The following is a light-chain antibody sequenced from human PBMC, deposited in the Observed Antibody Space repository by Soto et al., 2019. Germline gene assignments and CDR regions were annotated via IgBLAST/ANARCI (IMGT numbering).Light chain of an antibody. V-gene: IGLV2-23*01. CDR1: SSDVGSYNL. CDR2: EGS. Sequence: QSVLTQPASGSGAPGEASTISCTGTSSDVGSYNLVSWYQQHPGKAPKLMIYEGSKRPSGVSNRFSGSKSGNTASLTISGLQAEDEADYYCCSYAGSSTLVFGGGTKVTVL. CDR3: CSYAGSSTLV. J-gene: IGLJ2*01.